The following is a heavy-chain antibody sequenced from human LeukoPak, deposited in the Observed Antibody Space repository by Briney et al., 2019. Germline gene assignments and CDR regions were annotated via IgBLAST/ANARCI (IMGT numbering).Heavy chain of an antibody. D-gene: IGHD1-26*01. Sequence: QPGGSLRLSCAASGFTLTSYAMSWVRQAPGKGLAWVSAVGPSGSTYYADSVKGRFTISRDNSKYTLYLQMNSLRVEDTAVYYCAKRGGGYRGFDYWGQGTLVTVSS. CDR3: AKRGGGYRGFDY. V-gene: IGHV3-23*01. CDR1: GFTLTSYA. J-gene: IGHJ4*02. CDR2: VGPSGST.